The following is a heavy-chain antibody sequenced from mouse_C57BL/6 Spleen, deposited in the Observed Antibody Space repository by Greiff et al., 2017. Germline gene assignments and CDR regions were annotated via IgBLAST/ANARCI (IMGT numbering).Heavy chain of an antibody. D-gene: IGHD1-1*01. J-gene: IGHJ2*01. CDR3: AREGDYYGSSSYYFDY. Sequence: EVKVVESGGGLVKPGGSLKLSCAASGFTFSSYAMSWVRQTPEKRLEWVATISAGGSYTYYPDNVKGRFTISRDNAKNNLYLQMSHLKSEDTAMYYCAREGDYYGSSSYYFDYWGQGTTLTVSS. V-gene: IGHV5-4*01. CDR1: GFTFSSYA. CDR2: ISAGGSYT.